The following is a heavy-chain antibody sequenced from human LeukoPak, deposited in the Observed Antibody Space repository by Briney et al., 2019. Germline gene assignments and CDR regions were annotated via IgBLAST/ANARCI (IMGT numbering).Heavy chain of an antibody. J-gene: IGHJ4*02. CDR3: VRGSGYGDFSLGY. CDR2: IGTARDP. Sequence: GGSLRLSCAASGFTFSSYDMHWVRQATGKGLEWVSAIGTARDPYYSGSVKGRFTISRENAKNSLYLQMNILRAGDTAVYYCVRGSGYGDFSLGYWGQGTLVTVSS. D-gene: IGHD4-17*01. CDR1: GFTFSSYD. V-gene: IGHV3-13*05.